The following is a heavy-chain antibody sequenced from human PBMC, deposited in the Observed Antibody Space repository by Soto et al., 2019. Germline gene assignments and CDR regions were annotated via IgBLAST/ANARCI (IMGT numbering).Heavy chain of an antibody. CDR3: ARVGRQLLGGMDV. V-gene: IGHV3-33*01. CDR2: IWYDGSNK. J-gene: IGHJ6*02. Sequence: GGSLRLSCAASGFTFSSYDMHWVRQAPGKGLEWVAVIWYDGSNKYYADSVKGRFTISRDNSKNTLYLQMNSLRAEDTAVYYCARVGRQLLGGMDVWGQGTTVTVSS. D-gene: IGHD6-6*01. CDR1: GFTFSSYD.